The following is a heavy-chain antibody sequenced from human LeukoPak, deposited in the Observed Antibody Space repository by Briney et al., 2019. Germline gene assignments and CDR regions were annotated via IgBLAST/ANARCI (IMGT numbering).Heavy chain of an antibody. D-gene: IGHD2-8*01. CDR2: ISTYNGKT. CDR1: GDSFATYG. V-gene: IGHV1-18*01. Sequence: ASVKVSCKASGDSFATYGLSWVRQAPGQGLEWMGWISTYNGKTDYARKFQDRVTMTTDISTTTAYMELTSLTSDDTAVYFCARHPRTIWSTISDNWFDPWGQGTLVTVSS. J-gene: IGHJ5*02. CDR3: ARHPRTIWSTISDNWFDP.